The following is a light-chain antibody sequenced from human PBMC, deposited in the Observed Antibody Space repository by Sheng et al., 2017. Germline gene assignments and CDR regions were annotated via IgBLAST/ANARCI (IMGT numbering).Light chain of an antibody. CDR3: QQRYNWPLT. V-gene: IGKV3D-15*01. J-gene: IGKJ4*01. CDR2: GAS. Sequence: EIVMTQSPGTLSVSPGGRAALSCRASQSITNNLAWYQQKPGQAPRLLIYGASSRATGIPARFSASGSGTDFTLTINSLEPEDFAVYYCQQRYNWPLTFGGGTKVKIK. CDR1: QSITNN.